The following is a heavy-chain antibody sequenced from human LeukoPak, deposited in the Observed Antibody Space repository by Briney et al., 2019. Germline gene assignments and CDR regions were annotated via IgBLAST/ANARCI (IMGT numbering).Heavy chain of an antibody. D-gene: IGHD6-19*01. Sequence: ASVKVSCKASGYTFTSYGISWVRQAPGQGLEWMGWISAYNGNTDYAQKLQGRVTMTTDTSTSTAYMELRSLRSDDTAVYYCARNQPSGWSLDYWGQGTLVTVSS. CDR3: ARNQPSGWSLDY. CDR2: ISAYNGNT. J-gene: IGHJ4*02. CDR1: GYTFTSYG. V-gene: IGHV1-18*01.